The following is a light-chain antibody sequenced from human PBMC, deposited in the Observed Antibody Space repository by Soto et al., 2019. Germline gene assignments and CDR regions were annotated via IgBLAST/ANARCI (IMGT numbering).Light chain of an antibody. CDR1: NIGSKA. CDR2: DDT. CDR3: QVWDSSSDHVV. V-gene: IGLV3-21*02. J-gene: IGLJ2*01. Sequence: VLTQPPSVSVAPGQTARMTCGGNNIGSKAVHWYQQKPGQAPVLVVYDDTDRPSWIPERFSGSNSGNTATLTISRVEAGDEADYYCQVWDSSSDHVVFGGGTKLTVL.